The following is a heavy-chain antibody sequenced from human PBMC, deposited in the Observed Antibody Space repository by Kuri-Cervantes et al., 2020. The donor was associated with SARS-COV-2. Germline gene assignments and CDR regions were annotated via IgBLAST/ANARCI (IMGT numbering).Heavy chain of an antibody. Sequence: SVKVSCKASGGTFSSYAISWVRQAPGQGLGCMGRIIPILGTANYAQKFQGRVTITADNSTSTAYMELSRLRSEGTAVYYCARDQYGSGGMGNYWGQGTLVTVSS. CDR2: IIPILGTA. CDR1: GGTFSSYA. D-gene: IGHD3-10*01. J-gene: IGHJ4*02. CDR3: ARDQYGSGGMGNY. V-gene: IGHV1-69*04.